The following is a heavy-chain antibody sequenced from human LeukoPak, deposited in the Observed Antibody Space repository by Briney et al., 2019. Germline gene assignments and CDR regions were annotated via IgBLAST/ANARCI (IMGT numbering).Heavy chain of an antibody. Sequence: GESLKISCKGSGYSFTSYWIGWVRQMPGKGLEWMGIIYPGDSDTGYSPSFQGQVTISADKSISTAYLQWSSLKASDTAMYYCARWAYYDSSGSPEDFQHWGQGTLVTVSS. V-gene: IGHV5-51*01. CDR1: GYSFTSYW. D-gene: IGHD3-22*01. CDR2: IYPGDSDT. J-gene: IGHJ1*01. CDR3: ARWAYYDSSGSPEDFQH.